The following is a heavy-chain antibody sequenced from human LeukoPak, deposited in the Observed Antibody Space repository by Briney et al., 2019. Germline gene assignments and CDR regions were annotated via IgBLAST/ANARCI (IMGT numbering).Heavy chain of an antibody. D-gene: IGHD2-15*01. CDR1: GYTFTGYY. CDR3: ARDIGGSSSGY. V-gene: IGHV1-2*02. Sequence: ASVKVSCKASGYTFTGYYMHWVRQAPGQGLEWMGWINPNSGGTNYAQKFQGRVTITADESTSTAYMELSSLRSEDTAVYYCARDIGGSSSGYWGQGTLVTVSS. CDR2: INPNSGGT. J-gene: IGHJ4*02.